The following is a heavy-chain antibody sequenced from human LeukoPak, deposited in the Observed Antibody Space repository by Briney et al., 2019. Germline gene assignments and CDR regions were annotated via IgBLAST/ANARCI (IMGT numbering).Heavy chain of an antibody. D-gene: IGHD6-19*01. CDR2: IDQDGSAK. CDR1: GFSFSNNW. CDR3: ATSFSSGFH. J-gene: IGHJ4*02. V-gene: IGHV3-7*03. Sequence: GGSLRLSCTASGFSFSNNWMNWVRQAPGKGLEWVANIDQDGSAKYYVDSVKGRLTISKDNAKNSLYLQMNSLRPEDTAVYYCATSFSSGFHWGKGTQVTVSP.